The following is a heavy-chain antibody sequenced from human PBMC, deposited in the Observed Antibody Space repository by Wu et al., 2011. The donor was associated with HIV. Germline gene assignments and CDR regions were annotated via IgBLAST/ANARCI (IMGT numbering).Heavy chain of an antibody. J-gene: IGHJ3*02. CDR1: GYSFTSYY. D-gene: IGHD4/OR15-4a*01. Sequence: VQLVQSGAEVKKPGASVKVSCKASGYSFTSYYMHWVRQAPGQGLEWMGWINPNSGGTNYAQSFQGRVIMTRDTSIRTAYMELTRLISDDTAIYYCARPITPSEEDYNGFDMWGQGTMVTVSS. CDR3: ARPITPSEEDYNGFDM. CDR2: INPNSGGT. V-gene: IGHV1-2*02.